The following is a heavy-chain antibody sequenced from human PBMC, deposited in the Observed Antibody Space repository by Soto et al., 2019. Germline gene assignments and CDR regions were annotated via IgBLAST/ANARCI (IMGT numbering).Heavy chain of an antibody. D-gene: IGHD2-15*01. J-gene: IGHJ6*02. CDR1: GGSVSSGSYY. CDR3: ARDREIVVVVAATRGYYYYYGMDV. Sequence: QVQLQESGPGLVKPSETLSLTCTVSGGSVSSGSYYWSWIRQPPGKGLEWIGYIYYSGSTNYNPSLKSRVTISVDTSKNQFSLKLSSVTAADTAVYYCARDREIVVVVAATRGYYYYYGMDVWGQGTTVTVSS. CDR2: IYYSGST. V-gene: IGHV4-61*01.